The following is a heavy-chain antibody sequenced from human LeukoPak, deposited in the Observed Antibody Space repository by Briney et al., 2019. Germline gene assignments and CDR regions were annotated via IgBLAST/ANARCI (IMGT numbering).Heavy chain of an antibody. CDR1: GYTFTSYA. J-gene: IGHJ5*02. V-gene: IGHV1-3*04. D-gene: IGHD1-26*01. CDR2: INTGNGNT. Sequence: ASVKVSCKASGYTFTSYAMHWVRQAPGQRLEWMGWINTGNGNTKYSQKFLGRVIFTKDTSASTASMELSSLRSEDTAMYYCARERAVGATTSRFDPWGQGTLVTVSS. CDR3: ARERAVGATTSRFDP.